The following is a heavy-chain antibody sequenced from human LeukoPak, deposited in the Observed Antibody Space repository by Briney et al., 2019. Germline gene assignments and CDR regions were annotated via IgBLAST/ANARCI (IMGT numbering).Heavy chain of an antibody. Sequence: GASVKVSCKASGYTFTSHDINWVRQATGQGLEWMGWMNPNSGNTGYAQKFQGRVTMTRNTSISTAYMELSSLRSEDTAVYYCARGSYYYGSGGYVWFDPWGQGTLVTVSS. CDR1: GYTFTSHD. J-gene: IGHJ5*02. D-gene: IGHD3-10*01. CDR3: ARGSYYYGSGGYVWFDP. V-gene: IGHV1-8*01. CDR2: MNPNSGNT.